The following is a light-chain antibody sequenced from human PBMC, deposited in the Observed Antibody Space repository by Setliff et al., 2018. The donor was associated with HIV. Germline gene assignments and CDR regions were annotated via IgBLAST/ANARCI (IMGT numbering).Light chain of an antibody. CDR1: SSDIAAYNL. J-gene: IGLJ3*02. Sequence: QSALTQPASVSGSPGQSITISCSGTSSDIAAYNLVSWYQQHPGKAPKLMISDVSSRPSGVSNRFSGSKSGSTASLTISGLQPEDEADYYCSSFTISTTWVFGGGTKVTVL. V-gene: IGLV2-14*03. CDR3: SSFTISTTWV. CDR2: DVS.